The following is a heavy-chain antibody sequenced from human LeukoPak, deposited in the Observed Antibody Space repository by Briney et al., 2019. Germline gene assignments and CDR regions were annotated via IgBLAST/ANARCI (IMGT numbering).Heavy chain of an antibody. J-gene: IGHJ4*02. CDR1: GFTFSSYA. Sequence: TGGSLRLSCAASGFTFSSYAMSWVRQAPGKGLEWVSAISGSGGCTYYADSVKGRFTISRDNSKNTLYLQMNSLRAEDTAVYYCAKEGLRLEIVVVPAAYWGQGTLVTVSS. V-gene: IGHV3-23*01. D-gene: IGHD2-2*03. CDR3: AKEGLRLEIVVVPAAY. CDR2: ISGSGGCT.